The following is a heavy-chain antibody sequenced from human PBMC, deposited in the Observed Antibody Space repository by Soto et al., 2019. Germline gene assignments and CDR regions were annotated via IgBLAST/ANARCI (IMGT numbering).Heavy chain of an antibody. Sequence: GESLKISCKGSGYNFAGYWIAWVRQMPGKGLELMGIIYPSDSDTRYRPSFQGQVTISANKSISSAYLQWSSLRASDTAMYYCARGGVSTRNFDYWGQGTPVTSPQ. CDR3: ARGGVSTRNFDY. CDR2: IYPSDSDT. V-gene: IGHV5-51*01. CDR1: GYNFAGYW. D-gene: IGHD3-3*01. J-gene: IGHJ4*02.